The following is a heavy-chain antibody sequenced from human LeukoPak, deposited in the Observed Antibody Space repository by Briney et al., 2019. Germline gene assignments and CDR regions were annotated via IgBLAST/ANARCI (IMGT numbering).Heavy chain of an antibody. Sequence: ASVKVSCKASGYPFTGYFMHWVRQAPGRGLEWMGWINPHTGDTDSAQRFQGRVTMTRDTSISTAYMELSRLTSDDTAVYYCARDMNWRASIWYFDLWGRGTVVTVSS. CDR1: GYPFTGYF. J-gene: IGHJ2*01. CDR3: ARDMNWRASIWYFDL. D-gene: IGHD3-16*01. CDR2: INPHTGDT. V-gene: IGHV1-2*02.